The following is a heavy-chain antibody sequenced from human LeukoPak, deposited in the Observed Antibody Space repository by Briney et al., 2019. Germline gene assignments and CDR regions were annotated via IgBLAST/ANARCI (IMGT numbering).Heavy chain of an antibody. V-gene: IGHV5-51*01. J-gene: IGHJ6*02. Sequence: GESLKISCKGSGYSFTSYWIGWVRQMPGKGLEWMGIIYPGDSDTRYSPSFQGQVTISADKSISTAYLQWSSLKASDTAMYYCYIQPTQSPCYYYGMDVWGQGTTVTVSS. CDR1: GYSFTSYW. CDR3: YIQPTQSPCYYYGMDV. D-gene: IGHD5-18*01. CDR2: IYPGDSDT.